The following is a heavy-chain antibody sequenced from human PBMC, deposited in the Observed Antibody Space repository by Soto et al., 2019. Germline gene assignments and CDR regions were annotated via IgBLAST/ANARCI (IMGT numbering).Heavy chain of an antibody. V-gene: IGHV6-1*01. J-gene: IGHJ6*02. Sequence: PSQTLSLTCAISGDSVSSNRAAWNWIRQSPSRGLEWLGRTYYRSKWYNDYAVSVRSRITINPDTSKNQFSLQLNSVTPEDTALYYCVRDQEYPSGMDVWGQGTTVTVSS. CDR3: VRDQEYPSGMDV. CDR2: TYYRSKWYN. D-gene: IGHD2-2*02. CDR1: GDSVSSNRAA.